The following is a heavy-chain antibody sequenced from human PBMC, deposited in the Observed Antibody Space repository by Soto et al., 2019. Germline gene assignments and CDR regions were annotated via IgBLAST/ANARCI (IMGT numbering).Heavy chain of an antibody. Sequence: GGSLRLSCAAAECIISGNWRSWVRQAPGKGLEWVANIKQDGSEKRYVDSVEGRFTISRDNAKNSLFLQMNSLVVEDTATYYCARYHFGDYAFDSWGQGTPVTVSS. V-gene: IGHV3-7*05. CDR3: ARYHFGDYAFDS. D-gene: IGHD4-17*01. CDR1: ECIISGNW. CDR2: IKQDGSEK. J-gene: IGHJ4*02.